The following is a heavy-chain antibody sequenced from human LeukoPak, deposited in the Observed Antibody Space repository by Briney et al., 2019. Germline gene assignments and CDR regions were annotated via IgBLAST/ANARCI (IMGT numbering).Heavy chain of an antibody. J-gene: IGHJ2*01. V-gene: IGHV4-59*01. CDR3: ARDRCSGGSCYSWNWYFDL. CDR2: IYYSGST. D-gene: IGHD2-15*01. Sequence: PSETLSLTCTVSGGSISSYYWSWIRQPPGKGLEWIGYIYYSGSTNYNPSLKSRVTISVDTSKNQFSLKLSSVTAADTAVYYCARDRCSGGSCYSWNWYFDLWGRGTLVTVSS. CDR1: GGSISSYY.